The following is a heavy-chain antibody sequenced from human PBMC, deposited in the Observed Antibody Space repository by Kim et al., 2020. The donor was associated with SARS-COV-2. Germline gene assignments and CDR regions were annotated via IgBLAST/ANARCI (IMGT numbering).Heavy chain of an antibody. J-gene: IGHJ4*02. CDR1: GGSIRSYY. V-gene: IGHV4-59*01. D-gene: IGHD3-22*01. CDR2: IYYSGST. Sequence: SETLSLTCTVSGGSIRSYYWSWLRQPPGKGLECIGYIYYSGSTNYNPSLESRVTMSVDTSKNQFSLKLTSVTAADTAVYYCARAPYYYDNRNYFDYWGQG. CDR3: ARAPYYYDNRNYFDY.